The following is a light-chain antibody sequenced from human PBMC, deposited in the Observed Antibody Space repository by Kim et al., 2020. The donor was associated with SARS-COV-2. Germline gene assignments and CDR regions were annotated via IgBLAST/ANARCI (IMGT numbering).Light chain of an antibody. Sequence: ELTQPPSASGTPGQRVTISCSGGSSNIGSNTVNWYQQLPGTAPKLLIYSNNQRPSGVPDRFSGSKSGTSASLAISGLQSEDEADYYCAAWDDSLNGPHVVFGGGTQLTVL. V-gene: IGLV1-44*01. CDR3: AAWDDSLNGPHVV. CDR1: SSNIGSNT. J-gene: IGLJ2*01. CDR2: SNN.